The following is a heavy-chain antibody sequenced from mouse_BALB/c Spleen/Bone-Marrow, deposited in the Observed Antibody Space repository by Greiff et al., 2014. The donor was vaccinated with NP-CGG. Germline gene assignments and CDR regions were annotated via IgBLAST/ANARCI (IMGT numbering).Heavy chain of an antibody. J-gene: IGHJ2*01. CDR3: AREKYGNDY. D-gene: IGHD2-10*02. CDR1: GFSLTSYG. CDR2: IWAGGST. V-gene: IGHV2-9*02. Sequence: QVQLKESGPGLVAPSQSLSITCTVSGFSLTSYGVHWVRQPPGKGLEWLGVIWAGGSTNYNSALTSRLSISKDNSKSQVFLEMNSLQTDDTAIYYCAREKYGNDYWGQGTTLTVSS.